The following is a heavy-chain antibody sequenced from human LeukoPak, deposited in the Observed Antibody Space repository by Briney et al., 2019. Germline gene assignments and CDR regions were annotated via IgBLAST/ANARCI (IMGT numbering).Heavy chain of an antibody. D-gene: IGHD2-2*01. CDR3: ARGQLLFDY. CDR2: IWYDGSNK. V-gene: IGHV3-33*01. CDR1: GFTFSSYG. Sequence: HPGRSLRLSCAASGFTFSSYGMHWVRQAPGEGLEWVAVIWYDGSNKYYADSVKGRFTISRDNSKNTLYLQMNSLRAEDTAVYYCARGQLLFDYWGQGTLVTVSS. J-gene: IGHJ4*02.